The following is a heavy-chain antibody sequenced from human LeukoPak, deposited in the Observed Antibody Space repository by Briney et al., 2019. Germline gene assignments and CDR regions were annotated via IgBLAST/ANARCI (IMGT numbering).Heavy chain of an antibody. D-gene: IGHD2-2*01. CDR3: ATYSSSNGREFQY. J-gene: IGHJ1*01. CDR1: GFTFSSYG. Sequence: GGSLRLSCAASGFTFSSYGMHWVRQAPGKGLEWVAFIRYDGSNKYYADSVKGRFTISRDNSKNSLYLQMNSLRAEDTAVYYCATYSSSNGREFQYWGQGTLVTVSS. CDR2: IRYDGSNK. V-gene: IGHV3-30*02.